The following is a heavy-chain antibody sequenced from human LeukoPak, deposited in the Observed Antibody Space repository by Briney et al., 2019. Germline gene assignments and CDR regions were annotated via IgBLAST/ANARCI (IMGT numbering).Heavy chain of an antibody. Sequence: GGSLRLSCAASGFTFDDYAMHWVRQAPGKGLEWVSGISWNSGSIGYADSVKGRFTISRDNAKNSLYLQMNSLRAEDTAVYYCARDLLFAFDIWGQGTMVTVSS. CDR1: GFTFDDYA. V-gene: IGHV3-9*01. CDR2: ISWNSGSI. CDR3: ARDLLFAFDI. J-gene: IGHJ3*02.